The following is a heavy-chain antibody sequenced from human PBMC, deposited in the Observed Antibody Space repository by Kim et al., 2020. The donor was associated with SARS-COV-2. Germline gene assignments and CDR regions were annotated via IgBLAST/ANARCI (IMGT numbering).Heavy chain of an antibody. J-gene: IGHJ4*02. D-gene: IGHD6-13*01. V-gene: IGHV3-21*01. CDR3: ARENSSSYVTSVYFDY. Sequence: SVKGRFTIARDNAKNSLYLQMNSLRAEDTAVYYCARENSSSYVTSVYFDYWGQGTLVTVSS.